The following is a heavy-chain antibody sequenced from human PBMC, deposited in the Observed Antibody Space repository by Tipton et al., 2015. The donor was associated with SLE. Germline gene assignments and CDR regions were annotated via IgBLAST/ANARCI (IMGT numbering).Heavy chain of an antibody. J-gene: IGHJ5*02. CDR2: INQDGRDK. D-gene: IGHD2-2*01. V-gene: IGHV3-7*01. CDR3: ARGRDIVVVPAAMGGFDP. CDR1: GFTFSTYC. Sequence: SLRLSCTASGFTFSTYCMSWVRQAPGKGLEWVANINQDGRDKNYVDSVKGRFTISRDNAKNSLYLQMNSLRAEDTAVYYCARGRDIVVVPAAMGGFDPWGQGTLVTVSS.